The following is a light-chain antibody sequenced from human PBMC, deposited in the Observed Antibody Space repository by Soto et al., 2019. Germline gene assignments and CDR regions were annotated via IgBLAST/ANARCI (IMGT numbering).Light chain of an antibody. J-gene: IGKJ1*01. CDR3: QQRSEWHRT. V-gene: IGKV3-11*01. CDR1: QSISSS. CDR2: DAS. Sequence: EIVLTQSPATLSLSPGERATLSCRARQSISSSLAWYQQKPGQAPRLLIYDASIRATGFPARFSGSGSGSDFTLTIGRLEPDDFAVYYGQQRSEWHRTFGQGTKVEIK.